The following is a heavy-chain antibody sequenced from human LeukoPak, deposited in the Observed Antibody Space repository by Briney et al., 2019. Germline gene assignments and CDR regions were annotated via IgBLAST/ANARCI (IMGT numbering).Heavy chain of an antibody. D-gene: IGHD5-18*01. Sequence: PSETLSLTCTVSGYSISSGYYWGWIRQPPGKGLEWIGSIYQSGITYYNPSLKSRVTISVDTSRNQFSLKLSSVTAADTAVYYCARTLGGYSYGYVCYFDYWGQGTLVTVSS. CDR1: GYSISSGYY. J-gene: IGHJ4*02. CDR2: IYQSGIT. V-gene: IGHV4-38-2*02. CDR3: ARTLGGYSYGYVCYFDY.